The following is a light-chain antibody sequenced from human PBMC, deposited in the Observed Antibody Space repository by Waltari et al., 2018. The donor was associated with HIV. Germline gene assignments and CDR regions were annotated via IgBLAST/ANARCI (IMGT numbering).Light chain of an antibody. CDR3: QQYNSWPLT. CDR2: GAS. V-gene: IGKV3-15*01. J-gene: IGKJ3*01. CDR1: QNVSTN. Sequence: ETVITQSPGALSVSPGERATLSCRASQNVSTNLAWYQQKPGQPPRLLIYGASARATDGPARFSGSGSGTEFNLSIAALRSEDLAVYFCQQYNSWPLTFGPGSKVNIK.